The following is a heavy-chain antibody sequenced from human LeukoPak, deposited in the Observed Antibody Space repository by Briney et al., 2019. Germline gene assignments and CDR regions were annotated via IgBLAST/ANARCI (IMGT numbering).Heavy chain of an antibody. CDR2: ISGSSSTI. CDR1: GFTFDNYA. V-gene: IGHV3-48*04. D-gene: IGHD2-15*01. Sequence: GGSLRLSCAASGFTFDNYAMNWVRQAPGKGLEWLSYISGSSSTIYYADSVKGRFAISRDNAKNSQYLQMNSLRAEDTAVYYCARESLGYCSGSTCYYFYMDFWGKGTTVTVSS. CDR3: ARESLGYCSGSTCYYFYMDF. J-gene: IGHJ6*03.